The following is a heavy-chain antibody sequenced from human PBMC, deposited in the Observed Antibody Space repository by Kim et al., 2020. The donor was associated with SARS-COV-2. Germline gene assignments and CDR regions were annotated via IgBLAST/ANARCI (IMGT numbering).Heavy chain of an antibody. CDR3: TTPQDYGSGAPFDY. V-gene: IGHV3-15*01. D-gene: IGHD3-10*01. CDR1: GFTFSNAW. CDR2: IKSKTDGGTT. Sequence: GGSLRLSCAASGFTFSNAWMSWVRQAPGKGLEWVGRIKSKTDGGTTDYAAPVKGRFTISRDDSKNTLYLQMNSLKTEDTAVYYCTTPQDYGSGAPFDYWGQGTLVTVSS. J-gene: IGHJ4*02.